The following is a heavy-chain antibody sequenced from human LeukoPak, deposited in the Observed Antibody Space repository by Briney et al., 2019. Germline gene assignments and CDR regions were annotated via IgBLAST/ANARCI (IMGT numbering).Heavy chain of an antibody. V-gene: IGHV3-15*01. CDR3: TTGWPSADFDY. J-gene: IGHJ4*02. CDR2: IKSKTDGGTT. Sequence: PGGSLRLSCAASGFTFSDAWMSWVRQAPGKGLEWVGRIKSKTDGGTTDYAAPVKGRFTISRDDSKNTLYPQMNSLKTEDTAVYYCTTGWPSADFDYWGQGTLVTVSS. CDR1: GFTFSDAW.